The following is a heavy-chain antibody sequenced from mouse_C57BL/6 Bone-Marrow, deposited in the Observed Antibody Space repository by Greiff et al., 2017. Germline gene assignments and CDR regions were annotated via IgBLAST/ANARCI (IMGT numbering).Heavy chain of an antibody. J-gene: IGHJ2*01. CDR3: TRGLTPYFDY. CDR2: ISSGGDYI. CDR1: GFTFSSYA. Sequence: VQLKESGEGLVKPGGSLKLSCAASGFTFSSYAMSWVRQTPEKRLEWVAYISSGGDYIYYAATVKGRFTIARDNARNTLYLQMSSLKSEDTAMYYCTRGLTPYFDYWGQGTTLTVSS. D-gene: IGHD4-1*01. V-gene: IGHV5-9-1*02.